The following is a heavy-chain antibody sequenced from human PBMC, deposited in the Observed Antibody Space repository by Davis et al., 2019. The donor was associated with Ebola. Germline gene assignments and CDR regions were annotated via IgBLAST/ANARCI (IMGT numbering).Heavy chain of an antibody. CDR1: GFTLSNYA. Sequence: PGGSLRLSCAASGFTLSNYAMTWVRQAPGKGLEWLSTITHSGDTAYYADSVKGRFTISRDNSKNTLYLQMNSLRAEDTAVYYCAKGDQYFDYWGQGTLVTVSS. CDR3: AKGDQYFDY. CDR2: ITHSGDTA. J-gene: IGHJ4*02. V-gene: IGHV3-23*01. D-gene: IGHD2-2*01.